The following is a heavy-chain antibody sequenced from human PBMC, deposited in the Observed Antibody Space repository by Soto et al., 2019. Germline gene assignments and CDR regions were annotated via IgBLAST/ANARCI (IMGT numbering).Heavy chain of an antibody. V-gene: IGHV4-34*01. Sequence: SETLSLTCAVYGGSFSGYYWSWIRQPPGKGLEWIGEINHSGSTNYNPSLKSRVTISVDTSKNQFSLKLSSVTAADTAVYYCARDYYGSGGDAFDIWGQGTMVTVS. J-gene: IGHJ3*02. CDR2: INHSGST. CDR3: ARDYYGSGGDAFDI. D-gene: IGHD3-10*01. CDR1: GGSFSGYY.